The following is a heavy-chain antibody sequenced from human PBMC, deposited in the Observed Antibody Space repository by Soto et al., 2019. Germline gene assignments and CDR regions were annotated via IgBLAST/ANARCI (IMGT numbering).Heavy chain of an antibody. J-gene: IGHJ3*02. Sequence: QVQLVESGGGVVQPGRSLRLSCAASGFTFSSYAMHWVRQAPGKGLEWVAVISYDGSNKYYADSVKGRFTISRDNSKNTLYLQMNSLRAEDTAVYYCARVSIYDAFDIWGQGTMVTVSS. V-gene: IGHV3-30-3*01. CDR3: ARVSIYDAFDI. CDR2: ISYDGSNK. CDR1: GFTFSSYA.